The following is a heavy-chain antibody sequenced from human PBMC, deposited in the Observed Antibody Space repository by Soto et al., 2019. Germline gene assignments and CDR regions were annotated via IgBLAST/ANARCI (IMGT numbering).Heavy chain of an antibody. CDR1: GFTFDDYA. J-gene: IGHJ4*02. CDR3: ATGYYYDSSGYYWYPFDY. CDR2: ISWNSGSI. D-gene: IGHD3-22*01. V-gene: IGHV3-9*01. Sequence: LRLSCAASGFTFDDYAMHWVRQAPGKGLEWVSGISWNSGSIGYADSVKGRFTISRDNAKNSLYLQMDSLRAEDTALYYCATGYYYDSSGYYWYPFDYWGQGTLVTVSS.